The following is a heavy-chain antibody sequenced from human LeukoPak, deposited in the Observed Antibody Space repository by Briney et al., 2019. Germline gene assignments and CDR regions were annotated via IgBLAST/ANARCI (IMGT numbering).Heavy chain of an antibody. CDR3: ARVDGSCAGGSCPSGNWFDP. CDR2: IYTSGST. J-gene: IGHJ5*02. CDR1: GGSISSGSYY. D-gene: IGHD2-15*01. V-gene: IGHV4-61*02. Sequence: SETLSLTCTVSGGSISSGSYYWSWIRQPAGKGLEWIGRIYTSGSTNYNPSLKSRVTISLDTSKNQFSLKLSSVTAADTAVYYCARVDGSCAGGSCPSGNWFDPWGQGTLVTVSS.